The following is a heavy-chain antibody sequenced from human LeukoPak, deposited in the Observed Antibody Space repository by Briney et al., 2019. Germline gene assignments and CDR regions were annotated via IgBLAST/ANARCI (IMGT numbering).Heavy chain of an antibody. V-gene: IGHV3-64D*06. CDR1: GFTFSSYA. CDR3: VKDPYYYGSGSYSH. D-gene: IGHD3-10*01. Sequence: GGSLRLSCSASGFTFSSYAMHWDRQAPGKGLEYVSAISSNGGSTYYADSVKGRFTISRDNSKDTLYLQMSSLRAEDTAVYYCVKDPYYYGSGSYSHWGQGTLVTVSS. J-gene: IGHJ4*02. CDR2: ISSNGGST.